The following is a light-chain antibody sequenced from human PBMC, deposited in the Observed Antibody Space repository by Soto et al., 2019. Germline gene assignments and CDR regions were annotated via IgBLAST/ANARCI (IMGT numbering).Light chain of an antibody. CDR3: SSYTSSSTRVV. Sequence: QSALTQPASVSGSPGQSITISCTGTSSDVGGYNYVSWYQQHPGKAPKLMIYDVSNRPSGVSNRFSGSKSGNTASLTISGLQAEDKADYYCSSYTSSSTRVVFGGGTKVTVL. CDR2: DVS. J-gene: IGLJ2*01. CDR1: SSDVGGYNY. V-gene: IGLV2-14*01.